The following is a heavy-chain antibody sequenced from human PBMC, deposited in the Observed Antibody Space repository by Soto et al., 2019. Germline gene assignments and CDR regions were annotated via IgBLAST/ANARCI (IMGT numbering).Heavy chain of an antibody. CDR3: ARSPRGDYDFWSGYLKTAPRGMDV. J-gene: IGHJ6*02. D-gene: IGHD3-3*01. CDR2: IYPGDSDT. V-gene: IGHV5-51*01. Sequence: GESLKISCKGSGYSFTSYWIGWVRQMPGKGLEWMGIIYPGDSDTRYSPSFQGQVTISADKSISTAYLQWSSLKASDTAMYYCARSPRGDYDFWSGYLKTAPRGMDVWGQGTTVTVSS. CDR1: GYSFTSYW.